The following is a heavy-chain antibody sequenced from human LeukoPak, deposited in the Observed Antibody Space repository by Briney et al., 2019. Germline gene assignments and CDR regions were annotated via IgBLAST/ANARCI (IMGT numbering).Heavy chain of an antibody. CDR2: ISFDGSNT. V-gene: IGHV3-30*04. J-gene: IGHJ4*02. Sequence: GGSLRLSCAASGFTFSISAMNWVRQAPGKGLEWVAVISFDGSNTYSADSVKGRFTVSRDNYKSKMFLQMSTLRAEDTAVDYCATLTGTTGSDDYWGQGTLVTVSS. CDR3: ATLTGTTGSDDY. D-gene: IGHD1-20*01. CDR1: GFTFSISA.